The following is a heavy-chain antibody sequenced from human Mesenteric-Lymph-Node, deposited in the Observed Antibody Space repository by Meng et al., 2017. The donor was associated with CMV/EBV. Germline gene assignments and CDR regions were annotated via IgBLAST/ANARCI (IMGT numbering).Heavy chain of an antibody. D-gene: IGHD3-22*01. CDR3: AKGLKYYDRSGYPY. V-gene: IGHV3-48*03. CDR1: GFTLSDYE. J-gene: IGHJ4*02. Sequence: GESLKISCAASGFTLSDYEMNWVRQAPGKGLEWLSYISTSGGRIYYADSVKGRFTISRDNSKNTLYLQMNSLRAEDTAVYYCAKGLKYYDRSGYPYWGQGTLVTVSS. CDR2: ISTSGGRI.